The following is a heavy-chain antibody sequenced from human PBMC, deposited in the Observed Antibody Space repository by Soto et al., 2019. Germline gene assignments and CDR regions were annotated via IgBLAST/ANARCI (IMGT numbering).Heavy chain of an antibody. D-gene: IGHD7-27*01. Sequence: SETLSLTCTVSGGSISSYYWSWIRQPPGRELEWIGYIHYSGSTDYNPSLKSRVSISIDTSKNQFSLTLTSVTAADTGVYYCATHKSLGPFDSWGQGTLVTVSS. CDR2: IHYSGST. CDR3: ATHKSLGPFDS. CDR1: GGSISSYY. V-gene: IGHV4-59*08. J-gene: IGHJ4*02.